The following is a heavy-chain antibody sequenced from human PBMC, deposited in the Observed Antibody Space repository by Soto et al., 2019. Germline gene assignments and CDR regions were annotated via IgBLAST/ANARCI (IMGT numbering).Heavy chain of an antibody. D-gene: IGHD3-22*01. CDR2: FYPGYSDT. Sequence: GESLKISCKGSGYSFTSYWIGWVRQMPGKSLDLMGFFYPGYSDTRYSPSFQGQVTISADKSISTAYLQWSSLKASDTAMYYCARLYYDSSGYYYYYGMDVWGQGTTVTVSS. V-gene: IGHV5-51*01. CDR3: ARLYYDSSGYYYYYGMDV. J-gene: IGHJ6*02. CDR1: GYSFTSYW.